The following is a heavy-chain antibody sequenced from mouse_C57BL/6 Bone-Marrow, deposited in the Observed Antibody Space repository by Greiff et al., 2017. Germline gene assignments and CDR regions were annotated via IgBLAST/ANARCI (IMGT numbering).Heavy chain of an antibody. Sequence: QVQLQQPGAELVKPGASVKLSCKASGYTFTSYWMHWVKQRPGQGLEWIGMIHPNSGSTKYNEKFKGKATLTVDTSSSTAYMELHSLTSEDSAVYFCARLEFDGSSGDLYFDVWGTGTTVTVSS. CDR3: ARLEFDGSSGDLYFDV. D-gene: IGHD1-1*01. CDR2: IHPNSGST. J-gene: IGHJ1*03. V-gene: IGHV1-64*01. CDR1: GYTFTSYW.